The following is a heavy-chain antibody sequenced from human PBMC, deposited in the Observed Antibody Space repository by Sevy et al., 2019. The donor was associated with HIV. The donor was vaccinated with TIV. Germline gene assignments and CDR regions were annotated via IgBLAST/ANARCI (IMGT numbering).Heavy chain of an antibody. V-gene: IGHV1-18*01. CDR3: ARVLYDSSGYLYYYYYYGMDI. CDR1: GYTFTSYG. D-gene: IGHD3-22*01. J-gene: IGHJ6*02. CDR2: ISAYNSNT. Sequence: ASVKVSCKASGYTFTSYGISWVRQAPGQGLEWMGWISAYNSNTNYSQKLQGRVTMTTDTSTSTAYMELRSLRSDDTAVYYCARVLYDSSGYLYYYYYYGMDIWGQGTTVTVSS.